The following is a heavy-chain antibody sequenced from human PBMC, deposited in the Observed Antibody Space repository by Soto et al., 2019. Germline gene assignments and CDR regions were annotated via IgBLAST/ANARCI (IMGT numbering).Heavy chain of an antibody. V-gene: IGHV3-33*03. CDR3: ARTYYDVLTGFGWYFDL. Sequence: QVQVVESGGGVVQPGRSLRLSCTASGFSFSNYGMHWVRQAPGKGLEWVAFIWYDGSKQYHADSVKGRLTISRANSKNLXYLQINSLRAEDTVVYFCARTYYDVLTGFGWYFDLWGRGTLVTVSS. J-gene: IGHJ2*01. CDR2: IWYDGSKQ. D-gene: IGHD3-9*01. CDR1: GFSFSNYG.